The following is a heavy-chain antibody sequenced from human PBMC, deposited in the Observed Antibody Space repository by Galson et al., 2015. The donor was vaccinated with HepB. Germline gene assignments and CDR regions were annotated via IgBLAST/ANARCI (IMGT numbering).Heavy chain of an antibody. V-gene: IGHV3-11*01. CDR2: IRGRTNTI. J-gene: IGHJ6*02. Sequence: SLRLSCAASGFTFSNYYMSWVRQAPGKGLEWVSYIRGRTNTIYYADSVKGRFTISRDNAKNSVYLQMNSLRAEDTAVYYCERGGEGIAIFGCYYSMDVWGQGTPVIVSS. D-gene: IGHD3-3*01. CDR1: GFTFSNYY. CDR3: ERGGEGIAIFGCYYSMDV.